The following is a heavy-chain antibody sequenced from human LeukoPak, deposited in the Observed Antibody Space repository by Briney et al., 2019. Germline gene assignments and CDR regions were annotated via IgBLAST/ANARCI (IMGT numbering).Heavy chain of an antibody. CDR1: GFTFSSYA. Sequence: GGSLRPSCAASGFTFSSYAMHWVRQAPGKGLEYVSAISSNGGSTYYANSVKGRFTISRDNSKNTLYLQMGSLRAEGMAVYYCAREGRFRAYYYYYMDVWGKGTTVTVSS. V-gene: IGHV3-64*01. J-gene: IGHJ6*03. CDR3: AREGRFRAYYYYYMDV. D-gene: IGHD3-10*01. CDR2: ISSNGGST.